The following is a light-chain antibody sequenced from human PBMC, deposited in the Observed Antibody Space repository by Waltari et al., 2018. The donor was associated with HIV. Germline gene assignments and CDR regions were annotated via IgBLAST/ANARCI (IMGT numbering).Light chain of an antibody. J-gene: IGLJ1*01. CDR1: ASDIGSFAY. Sequence: QSALTQPRSVSGSPAQSVPISCTVTASDIGSFAYVPWYQQYPGKAPKVIIYEVSQRPSGVPDRFTASKSGITASLTISGLQDEDEADYYCCSYAGTYTYVFGSGTTVTVL. CDR3: CSYAGTYTYV. V-gene: IGLV2-11*01. CDR2: EVS.